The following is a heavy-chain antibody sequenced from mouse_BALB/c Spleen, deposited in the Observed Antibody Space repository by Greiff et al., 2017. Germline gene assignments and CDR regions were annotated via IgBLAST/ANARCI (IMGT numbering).Heavy chain of an antibody. CDR1: GYAFTNFW. CDR2: IYPGSGTT. Sequence: QVQLQQSGAELVRPGPSVKLSCTASGYAFTNFWLGWVKQRPGHGLEWIGDIYPGSGTTYYKEKFKGKATLTADKSSNTAYLQLSSLTSEDTAVYYCARARFDYWGQGTTLTVSS. V-gene: IGHV1-63*01. CDR3: ARARFDY. J-gene: IGHJ2*01.